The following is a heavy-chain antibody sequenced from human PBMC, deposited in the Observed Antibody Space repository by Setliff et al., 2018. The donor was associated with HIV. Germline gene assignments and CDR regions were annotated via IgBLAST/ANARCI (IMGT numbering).Heavy chain of an antibody. CDR1: GISFSSYP. J-gene: IGHJ4*02. CDR2: FIPILGKV. Sequence: GASVKVSCKASGISFSSYPISWVRQAPGQGLEWMGVFIPILGKVHYAQKFQGRVTITADESTSTAYMGLSSLKSEDTAVYYCARGGAVELWFRYFDLWGQGTLVTVSS. V-gene: IGHV1-69*10. D-gene: IGHD3-16*02. CDR3: ARGGAVELWFRYFDL.